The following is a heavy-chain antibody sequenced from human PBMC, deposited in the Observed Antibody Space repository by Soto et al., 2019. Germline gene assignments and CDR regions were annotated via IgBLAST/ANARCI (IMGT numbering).Heavy chain of an antibody. D-gene: IGHD3-22*01. CDR3: ARGDSSGYYYGYPGAFDI. V-gene: IGHV4-30-4*01. Sequence: SETLSLTCTVSGGSISSGDYYWSWIRQPPGKGLEWIGYIYYSGSTYYNPSLKSRVTISVDTSKNQFSLKLSSVTAADTAVYYCARGDSSGYYYGYPGAFDIWGQGTMVT. CDR1: GGSISSGDYY. CDR2: IYYSGST. J-gene: IGHJ3*02.